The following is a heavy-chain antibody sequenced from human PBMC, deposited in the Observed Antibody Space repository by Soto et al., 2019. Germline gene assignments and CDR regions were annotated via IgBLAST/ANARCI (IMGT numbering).Heavy chain of an antibody. CDR3: AKDLHDYGDYEYFDY. CDR2: ISGSGGST. J-gene: IGHJ4*02. V-gene: IGHV3-23*01. Sequence: GGSLRLSCAASGFTFSSYAMSWVRQAPGKGLEWVSAISGSGGSTYYADSVKGRFTISRDNSKNTLYLQMNSLRAEDTAVYYCAKDLHDYGDYEYFDYWGQGTLVTVSS. CDR1: GFTFSSYA. D-gene: IGHD4-17*01.